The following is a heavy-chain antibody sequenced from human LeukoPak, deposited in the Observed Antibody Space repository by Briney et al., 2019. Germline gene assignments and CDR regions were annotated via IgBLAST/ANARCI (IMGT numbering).Heavy chain of an antibody. CDR2: ISGRTGAT. CDR1: GGSFSGYY. J-gene: IGHJ4*02. D-gene: IGHD5-12*01. V-gene: IGHV3-23*01. Sequence: ETLSLTCAVYGGSFSGYYWSWIRQPPGKGLEWVSAISGRTGATYYADSEKGRFTISRDNSKSTLYLQMDSLRAEDTAVYYCAKCGNSGCHLIDYWGQGTLVTVSS. CDR3: AKCGNSGCHLIDY.